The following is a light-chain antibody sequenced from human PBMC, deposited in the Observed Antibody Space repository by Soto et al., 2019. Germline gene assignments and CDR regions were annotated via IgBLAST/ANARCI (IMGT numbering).Light chain of an antibody. CDR3: QQFNSYVWT. Sequence: DIQMTQSPSTLSASVGDRVTITCRASQSLNNWLAWYQQKPGKAPTLLIYKASSLESGVPARFSGSGSGTEFTLTISSLQPDDFATYYCQQFNSYVWTFGQGTKMEIK. CDR2: KAS. J-gene: IGKJ1*01. CDR1: QSLNNW. V-gene: IGKV1-5*03.